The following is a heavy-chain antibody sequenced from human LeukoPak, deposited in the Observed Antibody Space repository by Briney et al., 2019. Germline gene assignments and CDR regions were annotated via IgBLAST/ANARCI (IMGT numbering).Heavy chain of an antibody. CDR2: ISSSSGAM. V-gene: IGHV3-11*04. CDR1: GFNFDDYY. Sequence: PGGSLRLSCVGSGFNFDDYYMSWIRQAPGKGLEWVSYISSSSGAMYYLDSVKGRFTISRDNAKSSLYLQMNSLQVEDSAVYFCARAGISGYFYPNEYFNHWGPGTRVVVSS. D-gene: IGHD3-22*01. CDR3: ARAGISGYFYPNEYFNH. J-gene: IGHJ1*01.